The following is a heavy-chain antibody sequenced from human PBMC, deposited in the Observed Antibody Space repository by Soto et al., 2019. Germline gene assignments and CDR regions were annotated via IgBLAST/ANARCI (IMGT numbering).Heavy chain of an antibody. Sequence: GASVKVSCKASGGTFSSYAISWVRQAPGQGLEWMGGIIPIFGTANYAQKFQGRVTITADESTSTAYMELSSLRSEDTAEYYCARDLRHYDILTGSRLYYFDYWGQGTLVTVSS. CDR1: GGTFSSYA. D-gene: IGHD3-9*01. J-gene: IGHJ4*02. CDR3: ARDLRHYDILTGSRLYYFDY. CDR2: IIPIFGTA. V-gene: IGHV1-69*13.